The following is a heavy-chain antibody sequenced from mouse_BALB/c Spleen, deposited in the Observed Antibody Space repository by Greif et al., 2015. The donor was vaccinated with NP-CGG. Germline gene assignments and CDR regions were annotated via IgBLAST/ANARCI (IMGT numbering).Heavy chain of an antibody. CDR3: AREDCGTRYFDV. D-gene: IGHD1-1*01. V-gene: IGHV1-80*01. J-gene: IGHJ1*01. CDR1: GYAFSSYW. Sequence: VQLQQSGAELVRPGSSVKISCKASGYAFSSYWMNWVKQRPGQGLEWIGQIYPGDGDTNYNGKFRGKATLTADKSSSTAYMQPSSLTSEDSAVYFCAREDCGTRYFDVWGAGTTVTVSS. CDR2: IYPGDGDT.